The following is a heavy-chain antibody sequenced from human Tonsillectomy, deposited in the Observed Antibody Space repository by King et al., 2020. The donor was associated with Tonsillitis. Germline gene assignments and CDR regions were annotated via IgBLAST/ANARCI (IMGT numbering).Heavy chain of an antibody. D-gene: IGHD3-10*01. V-gene: IGHV1-8*01. CDR2: VNPDTGDA. Sequence: VQLVQSGAEVKKPGASVRVSCTASGYTFTDFPINWVRQAPGQGLEWMGWVNPDTGDAGSAQRFQGRVTMSRDTSLGTAYMELSSLRSEDTAVYYCAAARGGVVRGLTPRNYFDPWGQGTLVTVSS. J-gene: IGHJ5*02. CDR3: AAARGGVVRGLTPRNYFDP. CDR1: GYTFTDFP.